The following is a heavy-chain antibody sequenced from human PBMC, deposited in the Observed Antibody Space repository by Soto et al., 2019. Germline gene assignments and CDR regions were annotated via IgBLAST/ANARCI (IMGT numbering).Heavy chain of an antibody. V-gene: IGHV3-21*01. CDR3: ARDISSSGLSDY. J-gene: IGHJ4*02. CDR1: GFTFSSYS. Sequence: GGSLRLSCAASGFTFSSYSMNWVRQAPGKGLEWVSSISSSSSYIYYADSVKGRFTISRDNAKNSLYLQMNSLRAEDTAVYYCARDISSSGLSDYWGQGALVTVSS. D-gene: IGHD6-6*01. CDR2: ISSSSSYI.